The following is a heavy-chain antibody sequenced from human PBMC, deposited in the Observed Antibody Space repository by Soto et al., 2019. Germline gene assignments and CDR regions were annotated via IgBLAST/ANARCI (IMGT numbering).Heavy chain of an antibody. V-gene: IGHV1-18*01. CDR2: ISGYNGNT. CDR3: AREYGMDV. J-gene: IGHJ6*02. CDR1: GYSFHTYA. Sequence: QVQLVQSGAEVKKPGASVNVSCKASGYSFHTYAISWVRQAPGQGLEWVGGISGYNGNTNYAQKFQGRVTLTTDTSTKTAFMELRSLTGDDTAVYYCAREYGMDVWGQGTTVTVSS.